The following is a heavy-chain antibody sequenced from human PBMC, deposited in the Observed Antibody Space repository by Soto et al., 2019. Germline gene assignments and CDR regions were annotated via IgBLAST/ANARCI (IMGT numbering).Heavy chain of an antibody. J-gene: IGHJ6*02. V-gene: IGHV1-58*02. CDR2: IVVVSGST. Sequence: SVKVSCKASGFDFGSFGIQFLRQTRGRGLEWIGWIVVVSGSTNYARHFQGRVAISRDMSSSTAYLDLYDLKSDDTAVYFCSADHPHMAMGWPVWGQGTTVTAP. D-gene: IGHD1-26*01. CDR1: GFDFGSFG. CDR3: SADHPHMAMGWPV.